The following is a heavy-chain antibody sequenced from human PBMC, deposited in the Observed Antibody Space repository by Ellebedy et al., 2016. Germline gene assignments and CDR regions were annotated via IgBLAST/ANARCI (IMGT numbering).Heavy chain of an antibody. V-gene: IGHV3-30*18. D-gene: IGHD4-17*01. CDR2: ISYEGSNK. CDR1: GFTFSNYG. Sequence: GGSLRLSCAVSGFTFSNYGMHWVRQAPGKGLEWVAGISYEGSNKDYADSVEGRFTISRDNSKNTLFLQMNNLRGEDTAVYYCAKLHGDSSQADVWGQGTTVTVSS. J-gene: IGHJ6*02. CDR3: AKLHGDSSQADV.